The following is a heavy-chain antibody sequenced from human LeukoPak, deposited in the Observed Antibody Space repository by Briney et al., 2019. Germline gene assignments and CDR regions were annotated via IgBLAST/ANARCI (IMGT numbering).Heavy chain of an antibody. J-gene: IGHJ4*02. CDR3: ARVQTTAGTYRDYFDY. Sequence: PSETLSLTCTVSGGSISSSSCYWGWIRQPPGKGLEWIGSIYYSGSTYYNPSLKSRVTISVDTSKNQFSLKLSSVTAADTAVYYCARVQTTAGTYRDYFDYWGQGTLVTVSS. D-gene: IGHD6-19*01. CDR1: GGSISSSSCY. CDR2: IYYSGST. V-gene: IGHV4-39*07.